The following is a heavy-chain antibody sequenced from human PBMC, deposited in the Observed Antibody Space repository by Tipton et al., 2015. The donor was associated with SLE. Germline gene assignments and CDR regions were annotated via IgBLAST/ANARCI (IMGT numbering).Heavy chain of an antibody. CDR2: IYYSGST. Sequence: TLSLTCTVSGGYISSYYWSWIRQPPGKGLEWIGYIYYSGSTNYNPSLKSRVTISVDTSKNQFSLKLSSVTAADTAVYYCARAGLATSYYYYMDVWGKGTTVTVSS. J-gene: IGHJ6*03. CDR1: GGYISSYY. V-gene: IGHV4-59*01. D-gene: IGHD5-12*01. CDR3: ARAGLATSYYYYMDV.